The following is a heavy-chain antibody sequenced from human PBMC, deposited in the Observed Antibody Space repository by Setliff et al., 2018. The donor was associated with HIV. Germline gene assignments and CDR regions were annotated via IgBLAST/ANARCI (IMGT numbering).Heavy chain of an antibody. J-gene: IGHJ4*02. CDR3: ASIELAAMVPVDY. CDR2: ISPDGTKT. D-gene: IGHD5-18*01. V-gene: IGHV3-74*01. Sequence: GESLKISCAASGFTFRAHWMLWFRQAPGKGLMWVSRISPDGTKTNHADSVKGRFTISRDNAKNSLFLQMNSLRAEDTAVYYCASIELAAMVPVDYWGQGTLVTVSS. CDR1: GFTFRAHW.